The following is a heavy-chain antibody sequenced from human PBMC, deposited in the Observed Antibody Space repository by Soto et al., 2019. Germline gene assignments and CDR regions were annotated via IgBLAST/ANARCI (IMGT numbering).Heavy chain of an antibody. J-gene: IGHJ6*02. D-gene: IGHD6-13*01. CDR3: ARGHSSSWTLYYYYYYGMDV. Sequence: SVKVCSAASGGSLSSYAIIWVRHTPGEGVEWVVGMIPIFGTANYAQKFQGRVTITADESTSTAYMELSSLRSEDTAVYYCARGHSSSWTLYYYYYYGMDVWGQGTTVTVTS. V-gene: IGHV1-69*01. CDR2: MIPIFGTA. CDR1: GGSLSSYA.